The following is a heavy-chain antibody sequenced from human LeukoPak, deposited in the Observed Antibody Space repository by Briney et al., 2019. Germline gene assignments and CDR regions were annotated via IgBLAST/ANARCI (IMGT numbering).Heavy chain of an antibody. CDR1: GGSIGTYY. J-gene: IGHJ6*03. CDR2: VYTFGTT. Sequence: SETLSLTCTVSGGSIGTYYWSWIRQPAGKGLEWIGRVYTFGTTNYNPSLKSRVTISVDTSKNQFSLKLSSVTAADTAVYYCARRTIFGVVTASHYYYYYMDVWGKGTTVTVSS. D-gene: IGHD3-3*01. CDR3: ARRTIFGVVTASHYYYYYMDV. V-gene: IGHV4-4*07.